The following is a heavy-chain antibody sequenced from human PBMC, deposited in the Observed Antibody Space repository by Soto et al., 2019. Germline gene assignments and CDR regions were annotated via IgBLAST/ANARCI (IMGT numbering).Heavy chain of an antibody. CDR2: ISYDGSNK. V-gene: IGHV3-30*18. J-gene: IGHJ6*02. CDR3: AKDHSRGYSYGGYYYYYGMDV. CDR1: GFTFSSYG. D-gene: IGHD5-18*01. Sequence: GGSLRLSCAASGFTFSSYGMHWVRQAPGKGLEWVAVISYDGSNKYYADSVKGRFTISRDNSKNTLYLQMNSLRAEDTAVYYCAKDHSRGYSYGGYYYYYGMDVWGQGTTVTVSS.